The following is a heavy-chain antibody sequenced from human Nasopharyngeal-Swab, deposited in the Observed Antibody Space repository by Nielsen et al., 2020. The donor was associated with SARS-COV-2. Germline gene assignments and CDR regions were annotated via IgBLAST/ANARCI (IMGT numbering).Heavy chain of an antibody. Sequence: GSLRLSCAASGFTFSSYSMNWVRQAPGKGLEWVSSISSSSSYIYYADSVKGRFTISRDNAKNSLYLQMNSLRAEDTAVYYCARDGDYSGWELTDYWGQGTLVTVSS. D-gene: IGHD1-26*01. CDR1: GFTFSSYS. V-gene: IGHV3-21*01. J-gene: IGHJ4*02. CDR3: ARDGDYSGWELTDY. CDR2: ISSSSSYI.